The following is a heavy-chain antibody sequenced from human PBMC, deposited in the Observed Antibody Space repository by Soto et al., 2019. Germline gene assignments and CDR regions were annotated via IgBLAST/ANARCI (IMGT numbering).Heavy chain of an antibody. Sequence: TGGSLRLSCAASGFTFSSYAMSWVRQAPGKGLEWVSAISDSGDKTYYADSVKGRFTVSRDNSKNTLYLQMNSLRAEDTAVYFCAKDPNDYDSSAYYADYWGRGTLVTVSS. D-gene: IGHD3-22*01. J-gene: IGHJ4*02. CDR2: ISDSGDKT. CDR3: AKDPNDYDSSAYYADY. CDR1: GFTFSSYA. V-gene: IGHV3-23*01.